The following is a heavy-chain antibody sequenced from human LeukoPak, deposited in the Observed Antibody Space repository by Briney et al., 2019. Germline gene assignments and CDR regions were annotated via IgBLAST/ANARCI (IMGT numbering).Heavy chain of an antibody. Sequence: GGSLRLSCAASGFSFSSHGFHWVRQAPGKGLEWVAVIWYDGSKKYYRDSVKGRFTISRDNSKNTLYLQMNSLRAEDTAVYYCARDSGSGSYYMRYYYYGMDVWGQGTTVTVSS. CDR3: ARDSGSGSYYMRYYYYGMDV. CDR2: IWYDGSKK. J-gene: IGHJ6*02. V-gene: IGHV3-33*01. D-gene: IGHD3-10*01. CDR1: GFSFSSHG.